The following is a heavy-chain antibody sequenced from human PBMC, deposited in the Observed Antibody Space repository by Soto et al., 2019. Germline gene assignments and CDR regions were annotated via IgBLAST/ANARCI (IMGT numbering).Heavy chain of an antibody. D-gene: IGHD3-3*01. Sequence: GGSLRLSCAASGFTFSSYDMHWVRQATGKGLEWVSAIGTAGDTYYPGSVKGRFTISRENAKNSLYLQMNSLRAEDTAVYYCARVGYDFWSGSYYYYGMDVWGQGTTVTVSS. CDR2: IGTAGDT. V-gene: IGHV3-13*01. CDR1: GFTFSSYD. J-gene: IGHJ6*02. CDR3: ARVGYDFWSGSYYYYGMDV.